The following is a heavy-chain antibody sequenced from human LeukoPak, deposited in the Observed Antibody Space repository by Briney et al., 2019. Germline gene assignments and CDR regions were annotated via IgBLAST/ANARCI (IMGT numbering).Heavy chain of an antibody. J-gene: IGHJ4*02. D-gene: IGHD3-3*01. CDR2: IKQDGSEK. CDR1: GFTFSSYW. Sequence: PGGSLRLSCAASGFTFSSYWMSWVRQAPGKGLEWVANIKQDGSEKYYVDSVKGRFTISRENAKNSLYLQMNSLRAGDTAVYYCARGPLRRWLQFDYWGQGTLVTVSS. CDR3: ARGPLRRWLQFDY. V-gene: IGHV3-7*01.